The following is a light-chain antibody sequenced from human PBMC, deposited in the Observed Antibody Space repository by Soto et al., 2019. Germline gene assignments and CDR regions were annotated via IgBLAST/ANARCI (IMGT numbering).Light chain of an antibody. V-gene: IGKV3-15*01. CDR1: QSVSSN. CDR3: QHYDNWPLT. J-gene: IGKJ4*01. Sequence: EIVMTQSPATLSVSPGERATLSCRASQSVSSNLAWYQQKPGQAPRLLIHGASTRAAGIPARFSGSGSGTEFTLTISSLQSEDFAVYSCQHYDNWPLTFGGGTQVEIK. CDR2: GAS.